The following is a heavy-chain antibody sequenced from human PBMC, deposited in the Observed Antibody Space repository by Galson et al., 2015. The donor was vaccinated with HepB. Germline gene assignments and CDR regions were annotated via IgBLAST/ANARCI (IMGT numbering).Heavy chain of an antibody. Sequence: SVKVSCKASGGTFSTYAVNWVRQAPGQGLEWMGGIIPISGTSDYAPKFQGRLTIGADESTATTYMELASLKSDDTAVYFCARENRSIPTSWFDPWGQGTRVVVSS. CDR1: GGTFSTYA. D-gene: IGHD3-16*02. CDR3: ARENRSIPTSWFDP. CDR2: IIPISGTS. J-gene: IGHJ5*02. V-gene: IGHV1-69*13.